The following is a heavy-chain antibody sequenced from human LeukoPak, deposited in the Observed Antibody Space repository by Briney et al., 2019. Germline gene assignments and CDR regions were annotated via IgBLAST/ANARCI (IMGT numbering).Heavy chain of an antibody. Sequence: PGWTLRLSCAASGFTFDDYAMHWVRQAPGKGLEWVSGISWNSGSIGYADSVKGRFTISRDNAKNSLYLQMNSLRAEDMALYYCAKEQGSGSSHDAFDIWGQGTMVTVSS. V-gene: IGHV3-9*03. D-gene: IGHD3-10*01. CDR1: GFTFDDYA. CDR2: ISWNSGSI. CDR3: AKEQGSGSSHDAFDI. J-gene: IGHJ3*02.